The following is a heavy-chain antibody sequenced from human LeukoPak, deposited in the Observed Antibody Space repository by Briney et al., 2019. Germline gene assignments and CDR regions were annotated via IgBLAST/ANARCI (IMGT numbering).Heavy chain of an antibody. CDR2: ISGYNGNT. Sequence: GASVKVSCKASGYTFTSYGISWVRQAPGKGLEWMGWISGYNGNTNYAQKLQGRVTMTRDMSTSTVYMELSSLRSEDTAVYYCARGLGVRGGENDYWGQGTLVTVSS. J-gene: IGHJ4*02. CDR1: GYTFTSYG. V-gene: IGHV1-18*01. CDR3: ARGLGVRGGENDY. D-gene: IGHD3-10*01.